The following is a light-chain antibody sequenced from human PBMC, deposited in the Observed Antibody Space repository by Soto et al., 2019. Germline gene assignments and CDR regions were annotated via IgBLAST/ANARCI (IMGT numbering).Light chain of an antibody. CDR2: EDN. CDR3: QSYDSSNQVV. Sequence: LTQPHSVSESPGKTVTISCTRSSDSIASNYVQWYQQRPGSAPTTVIYEDNQRPSGVPDRFSGSIDSSSNSASLTISGLKTEDEADYYCQSYDSSNQVVFGGGTQLTVL. CDR1: SDSIASNY. V-gene: IGLV6-57*04. J-gene: IGLJ2*01.